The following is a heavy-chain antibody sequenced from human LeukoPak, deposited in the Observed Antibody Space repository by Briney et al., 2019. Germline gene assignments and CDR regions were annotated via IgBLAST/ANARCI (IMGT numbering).Heavy chain of an antibody. Sequence: ASVKVSCKTSGYSFTSYYIHWVRQAPGQGLEWMGMINPSGGSTNYAQTFQGRVTMTRDMSTSTVYMELSSLRSEDTAVYYCARVHHYFDIAFDYWGQGTLVTVSS. CDR3: ARVHHYFDIAFDY. J-gene: IGHJ4*02. CDR2: INPSGGST. D-gene: IGHD3-22*01. V-gene: IGHV1-46*01. CDR1: GYSFTSYY.